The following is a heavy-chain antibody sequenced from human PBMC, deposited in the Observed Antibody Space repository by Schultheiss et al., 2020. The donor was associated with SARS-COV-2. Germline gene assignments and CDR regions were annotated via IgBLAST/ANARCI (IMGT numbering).Heavy chain of an antibody. J-gene: IGHJ4*02. Sequence: GGSLRLSCAASGFTFSSYAMSWVRQAPGKGLEWVAVIWYYGSNKYYADSVKGRFTISRDNAKNSLYLQMNSLRAEDTAVYYCASSRRIRFLEWLLGYWGQGTLVTVSS. CDR1: GFTFSSYA. D-gene: IGHD3-3*01. CDR2: IWYYGSNK. CDR3: ASSRRIRFLEWLLGY. V-gene: IGHV3-33*08.